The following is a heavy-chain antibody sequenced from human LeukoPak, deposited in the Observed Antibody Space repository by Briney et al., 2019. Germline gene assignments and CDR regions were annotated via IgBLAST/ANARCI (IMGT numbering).Heavy chain of an antibody. D-gene: IGHD3-9*01. CDR1: GGSFSGYY. V-gene: IGHV4-34*01. CDR2: INHSGST. CDR3: ARVRGYYDILTSYSYYFDY. Sequence: SETLSLTCAVYGGSFSGYYWSWIRQPPGKGLECIGEINHSGSTNYNPSLKSRVTISVDTSKNQFSLKLSSVTAADTAVYYCARVRGYYDILTSYSYYFDYWGQGTLVTVSS. J-gene: IGHJ4*02.